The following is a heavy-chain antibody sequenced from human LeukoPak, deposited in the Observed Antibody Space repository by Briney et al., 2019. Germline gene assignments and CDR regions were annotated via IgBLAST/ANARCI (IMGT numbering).Heavy chain of an antibody. CDR3: ARVSVGGDRPGFDP. V-gene: IGHV4-4*02. CDR1: GGSISSSSW. D-gene: IGHD6-19*01. Sequence: SETLSLTCAVSGGSISSSSWWSWVRQPPGKGLEWIGEIYHSGSTSYNPSLKSRVTISVDTSKNQFSLKLTSVTAADTAVYYCARVSVGGDRPGFDPWGQGTLVTVSS. J-gene: IGHJ5*02. CDR2: IYHSGST.